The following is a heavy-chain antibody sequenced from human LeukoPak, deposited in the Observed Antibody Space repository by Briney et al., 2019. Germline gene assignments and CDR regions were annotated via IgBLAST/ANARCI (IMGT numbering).Heavy chain of an antibody. Sequence: GGSLRLSCAASGFIFSTYGMYWVRQAPGKGLEWVAFIRHDGSIKNYADSVRGRSTISRDNSKNTLYLQMNSLRAEDTAVYYCAKDSLADIDYWGQGTLVTVSS. D-gene: IGHD3-16*01. V-gene: IGHV3-30*02. CDR1: GFIFSTYG. J-gene: IGHJ4*02. CDR3: AKDSLADIDY. CDR2: IRHDGSIK.